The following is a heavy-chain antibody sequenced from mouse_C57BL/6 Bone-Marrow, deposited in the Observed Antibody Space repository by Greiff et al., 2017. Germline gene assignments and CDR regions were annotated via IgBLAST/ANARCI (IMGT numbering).Heavy chain of an antibody. CDR1: GYAFSSSW. V-gene: IGHV1-82*01. J-gene: IGHJ1*03. CDR3: ARGSSSRWYFDV. CDR2: IYPGDGDT. Sequence: VKLMESGPELVKPGASVKISCKASGYAFSSSWMNWVKQRPGKGLEWIGRIYPGDGDTNYNGKFKGKATLTADKSSSTAYMQLSSLTSEDSAVYFCARGSSSRWYFDVWGTGTTVTVSS. D-gene: IGHD1-1*01.